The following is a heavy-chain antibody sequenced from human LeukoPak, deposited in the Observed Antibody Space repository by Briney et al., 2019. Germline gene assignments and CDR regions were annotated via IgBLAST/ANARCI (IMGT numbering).Heavy chain of an antibody. V-gene: IGHV1-69*01. D-gene: IGHD3-22*01. CDR1: GGTFSSYA. CDR3: ARTPSRLYDSSGYYYYFDY. J-gene: IGHJ4*02. Sequence: ASVKVSCKASGGTFSSYAISWVRQAPGQGLEWMGGIIPIFGTANYAQKFQGRVTITADESTSTAYMEPSSLRSEDTAVYYCARTPSRLYDSSGYYYYFDYWGQGTLVTVSS. CDR2: IIPIFGTA.